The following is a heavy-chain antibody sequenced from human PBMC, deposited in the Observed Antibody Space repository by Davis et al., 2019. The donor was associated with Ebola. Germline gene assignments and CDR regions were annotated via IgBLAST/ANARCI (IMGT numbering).Heavy chain of an antibody. V-gene: IGHV1-69*13. CDR1: GGTFSSYA. J-gene: IGHJ4*02. Sequence: SVKVSCKASGGTFSSYAISWVRQAPGQGLEWMGGIIPIFGTANYAQKFQGRVTITADESTSTAYMELSSLRSEDTAVYFCARESGHIAAAGLDYWGQGTLVTVSS. D-gene: IGHD6-13*01. CDR2: IIPIFGTA. CDR3: ARESGHIAAAGLDY.